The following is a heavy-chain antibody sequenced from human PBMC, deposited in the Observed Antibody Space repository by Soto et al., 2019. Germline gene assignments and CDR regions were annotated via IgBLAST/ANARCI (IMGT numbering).Heavy chain of an antibody. D-gene: IGHD6-19*01. CDR3: ARAGSIAVVRNDAFDT. Sequence: GGSLRLSCAASGFTFSSYSMNWVRQAPGKGLEWVSSISSSSSYIYYADSVKGRFTISRDNAKNSLYLQMNSLRAEDTAVYYCARAGSIAVVRNDAFDTWGQGTMVTVSS. V-gene: IGHV3-21*01. J-gene: IGHJ3*02. CDR2: ISSSSSYI. CDR1: GFTFSSYS.